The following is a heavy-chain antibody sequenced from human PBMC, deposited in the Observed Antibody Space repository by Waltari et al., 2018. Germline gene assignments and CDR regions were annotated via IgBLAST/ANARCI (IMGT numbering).Heavy chain of an antibody. CDR3: TIRSGTYYYYYMDV. V-gene: IGHV3-23*01. CDR2: ISGSGGST. D-gene: IGHD3-10*01. CDR1: GFTFSSYA. J-gene: IGHJ6*03. Sequence: EVQLLESGGGLVQPGGSLRLSCAASGFTFSSYAMSWVRQAPGKGLEWVSAISGSGGSTYYADSVKGRFTISRDNSKNTLYLQMNSLKTEDTAVYYCTIRSGTYYYYYMDVWGKGTTVTVSS.